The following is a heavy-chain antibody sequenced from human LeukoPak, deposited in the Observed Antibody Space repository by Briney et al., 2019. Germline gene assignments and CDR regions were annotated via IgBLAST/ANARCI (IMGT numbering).Heavy chain of an antibody. Sequence: SVKVSCKASGGTFSSYAISWVRQAPGQGLEWMGGIIPIFGTANYAQKFQGRVTITADESTSTAYMELSSLRSEDTAVYYCARVLGSARMVYALYFDYWGQGTLVTVSS. CDR2: IIPIFGTA. J-gene: IGHJ4*02. D-gene: IGHD2-8*01. CDR1: GGTFSSYA. V-gene: IGHV1-69*13. CDR3: ARVLGSARMVYALYFDY.